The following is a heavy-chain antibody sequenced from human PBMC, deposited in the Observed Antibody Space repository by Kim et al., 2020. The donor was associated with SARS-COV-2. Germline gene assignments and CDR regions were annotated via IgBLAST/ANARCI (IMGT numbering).Heavy chain of an antibody. CDR2: RT. J-gene: IGHJ4*02. V-gene: IGHV4-4*02. CDR3: ARERASYFDY. D-gene: IGHD1-26*01. Sequence: RTNYSPSLKSRVTISVDKSKNQFSLKLSSVTAADTAVYYCARERASYFDYWGQGTLVTVSS.